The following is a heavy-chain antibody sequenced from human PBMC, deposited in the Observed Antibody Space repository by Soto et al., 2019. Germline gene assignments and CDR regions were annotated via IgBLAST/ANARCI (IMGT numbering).Heavy chain of an antibody. CDR1: GASLSDNY. CDR3: ARGRGGFDA. V-gene: IGHV4-34*01. CDR2: INHSGNT. Sequence: PSETLSLTCAVYGASLSDNYCNWLRQPPGKGLEWIGEINHSGNTNYNPSLRSRVTISIDTSKNQLSLNLRSVSAADTAVYYCARGRGGFDAWGQGTPVTVSS. J-gene: IGHJ5*02.